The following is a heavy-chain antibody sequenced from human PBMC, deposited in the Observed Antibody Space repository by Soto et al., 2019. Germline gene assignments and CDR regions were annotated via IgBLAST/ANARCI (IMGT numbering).Heavy chain of an antibody. CDR1: GYTFTNNA. CDR2: LNAGNSNR. V-gene: IGHV1-3*01. Sequence: GASVKVSCKASGYTFTNNAIHWVRQAPGQRLEWLGWLNAGNSNREYSQKFQGRIIMTKDTSASTAYMELSSLISEDTAVYYCAGGYDFVWGSYRSDAFDIWG. CDR3: AGGYDFVWGSYRSDAFDI. J-gene: IGHJ3*02. D-gene: IGHD3-16*02.